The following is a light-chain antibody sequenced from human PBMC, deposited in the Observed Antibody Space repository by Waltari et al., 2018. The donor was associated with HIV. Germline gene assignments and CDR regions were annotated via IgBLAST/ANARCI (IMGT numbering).Light chain of an antibody. V-gene: IGLV2-23*02. CDR3: CSHAGSSIYFV. CDR2: EVN. J-gene: IGLJ1*01. Sequence: QSALTQPASVSGSSGQSITISCTGTSSDVGRYNLVSWSQQHPGKPPKVMIYEVNKRPSGVSNRFSGSKSGNTASLTISGLQAEDEAEYYCCSHAGSSIYFVFGTGTKVTVL. CDR1: SSDVGRYNL.